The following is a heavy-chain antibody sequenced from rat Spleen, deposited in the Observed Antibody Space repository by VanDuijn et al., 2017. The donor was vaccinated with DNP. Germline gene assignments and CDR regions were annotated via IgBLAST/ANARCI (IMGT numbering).Heavy chain of an antibody. V-gene: IGHV5S10*01. CDR3: VTGVYVGYEDWFAN. D-gene: IGHD1-11*01. CDR1: GFTFSDYN. J-gene: IGHJ3*01. CDR2: IIYDGSRT. Sequence: EVQLVESGGGLVQPGNSLKLSCAASGFTFSDYNMAWVRQAPTKGLEWVATIIYDGSRTYYRDSVKGRFTISRDNSKNTQHLEMDSLRSEDTATYYCVTGVYVGYEDWFANWGQGTLVTVSS.